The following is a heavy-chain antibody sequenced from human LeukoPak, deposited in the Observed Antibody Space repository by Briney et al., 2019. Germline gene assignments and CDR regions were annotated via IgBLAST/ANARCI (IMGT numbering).Heavy chain of an antibody. V-gene: IGHV3-11*01. Sequence: GGSLRLSCAASGFTFSDYYMSWIRQAPGKGLEWVSYISSSGSTIYYADSVKGRFTISRDNSKNTLYLQMNSLRAEDTAVYYCAKAARAVIAAAGNDWGQGTLVTVSS. D-gene: IGHD6-13*01. CDR1: GFTFSDYY. CDR2: ISSSGSTI. J-gene: IGHJ4*02. CDR3: AKAARAVIAAAGND.